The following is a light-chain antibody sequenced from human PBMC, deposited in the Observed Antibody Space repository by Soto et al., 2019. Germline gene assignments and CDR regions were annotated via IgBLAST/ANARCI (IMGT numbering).Light chain of an antibody. CDR3: QQYNNRPRT. J-gene: IGKJ2*01. CDR2: DAS. V-gene: IGKV3-15*01. Sequence: EIVRTQSPATPSVSRGDRVTLSCRALQSVRSTFAWYQQIPGQAPRLLIYDASTGATCIPARFSGSGSGTRFTIPINCLQPEDFAVYYCQQYNNRPRTFGQGTKLEIK. CDR1: QSVRST.